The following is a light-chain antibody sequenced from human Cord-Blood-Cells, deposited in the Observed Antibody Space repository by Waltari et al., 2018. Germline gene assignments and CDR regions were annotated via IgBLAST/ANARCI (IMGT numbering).Light chain of an antibody. CDR3: QQYDNLPFT. Sequence: DIQMTQSPSSLSASVGDRVTITCQASQDISNYLNWYQQKPGKAPKLLIYDASNVETGVPSRFSGSGSGTDFTFTISSLQPEDIATYYCQQYDNLPFTFGGRTKVEIK. V-gene: IGKV1-33*01. J-gene: IGKJ4*01. CDR2: DAS. CDR1: QDISNY.